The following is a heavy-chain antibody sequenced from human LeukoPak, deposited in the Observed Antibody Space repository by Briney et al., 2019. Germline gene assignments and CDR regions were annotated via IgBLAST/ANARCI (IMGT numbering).Heavy chain of an antibody. CDR3: GRVGPGRCWFFDL. Sequence: SETLSLTCTVSGGSISSGGYYWSWIRQQPGKGLEWIGYIYYSGSTYYNPSLKSRVTTSVDTSKNQFSLKLTSVTAADTAVYYCGRVGPGRCWFFDLWGRCTLVNGSS. J-gene: IGHJ2*01. CDR2: IYYSGST. CDR1: GGSISSGGYY. D-gene: IGHD1-14*01. V-gene: IGHV4-31*03.